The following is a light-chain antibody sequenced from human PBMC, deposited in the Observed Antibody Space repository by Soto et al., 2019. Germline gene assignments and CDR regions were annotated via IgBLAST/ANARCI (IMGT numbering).Light chain of an antibody. CDR2: DAS. J-gene: IGKJ4*01. CDR3: QQRSNWPRLT. V-gene: IGKV3-11*01. Sequence: EIVLTQSPATLSLSPGARATLSFRASQSVSSYLAWYQQKPGQAPRLLIYDASNRATGIPARFNGSGSWTDFTLTISSLEPEDFAVYYCQQRSNWPRLTFGGGTKVEIK. CDR1: QSVSSY.